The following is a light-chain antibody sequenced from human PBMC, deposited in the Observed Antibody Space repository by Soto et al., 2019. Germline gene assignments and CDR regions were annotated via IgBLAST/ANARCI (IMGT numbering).Light chain of an antibody. J-gene: IGKJ1*01. CDR1: QSISTY. Sequence: DIQMTQSPSSLSASVGDRITITCLASQSISTYVNWYQQKPGKAPNLLIYSASSLESGVPSRFSGSGSGTDFTLTISSLQPEDFATYYCQQSFSIPITFGQGTKVDIK. V-gene: IGKV1-39*01. CDR2: SAS. CDR3: QQSFSIPIT.